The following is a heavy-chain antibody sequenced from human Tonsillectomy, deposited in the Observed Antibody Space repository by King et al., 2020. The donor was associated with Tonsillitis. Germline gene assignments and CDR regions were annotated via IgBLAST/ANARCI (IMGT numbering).Heavy chain of an antibody. CDR2: ISYEGSNR. D-gene: IGHD3-10*01. CDR1: GFTFSGFG. V-gene: IGHV3-30*18. CDR3: AKAQGYDGARNYGPIYYSLDV. Sequence: VQLVESGGGVVQPGGSLRLSCAASGFTFSGFGIHWVRQAPGKGLEWVALISYEGSNRFYADSVKGRFTISRDNSKDTLFLQRNSLRDEDTAVYFCAKAQGYDGARNYGPIYYSLDVWGQGTTVTV. J-gene: IGHJ6*02.